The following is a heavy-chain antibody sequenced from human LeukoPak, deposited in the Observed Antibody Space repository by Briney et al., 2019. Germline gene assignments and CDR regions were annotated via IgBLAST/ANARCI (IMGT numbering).Heavy chain of an antibody. CDR3: AKFYRNWFDF. CDR1: QFTFNNYL. J-gene: IGHJ5*01. Sequence: GGSLRLSCAASQFTFNNYLIHWVRQAPGKGLEWVATVSYDGSNKYYADSVKGRFTISRDNSKNTLDLQMNSLRGEDTAVYYRAKFYRNWFDFWGQGNLVTVSS. V-gene: IGHV3-30*04. D-gene: IGHD3-3*01. CDR2: VSYDGSNK.